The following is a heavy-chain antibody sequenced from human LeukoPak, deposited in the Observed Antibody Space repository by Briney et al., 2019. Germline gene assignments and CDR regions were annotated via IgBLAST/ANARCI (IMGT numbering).Heavy chain of an antibody. CDR2: IYSTGSA. J-gene: IGHJ4*02. Sequence: SETLSLTCTVSGGSLSSYYWSWIRQPPGKGLEWIGYIYSTGSANYNPSLKSRVTLSVDTAKNQFSLKLNSVTAADTAVYYCARMGGYSGYSTHWGQGTLVTVSS. CDR3: ARMGGYSGYSTH. V-gene: IGHV4-59*08. D-gene: IGHD5-12*01. CDR1: GGSLSSYY.